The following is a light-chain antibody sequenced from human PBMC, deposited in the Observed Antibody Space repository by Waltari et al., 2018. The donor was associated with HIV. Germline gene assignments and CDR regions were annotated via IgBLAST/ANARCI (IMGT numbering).Light chain of an antibody. Sequence: DILLTQTPGTWYLSPGQRATLSCWASQIIRDNFLAWYQQRPGQAPRLLMFAASSRATGIPDRFTGSGSGTEFSLTIARLEPEDYAVYYCQQYATSPTFGNGPKVEV. CDR2: AAS. J-gene: IGKJ1*01. CDR1: QIIRDNF. CDR3: QQYATSPT. V-gene: IGKV3-20*01.